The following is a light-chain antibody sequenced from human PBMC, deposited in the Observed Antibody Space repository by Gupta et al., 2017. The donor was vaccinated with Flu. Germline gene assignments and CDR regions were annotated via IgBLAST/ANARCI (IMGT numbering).Light chain of an antibody. CDR3: QQDRSVPWG. Sequence: DIQRTQSPSTLSASVGDRVTITCRASQSLDNWLAWYQQKPGKAPKVLIYKVFNLESGVPSSFSGSGSGTDFTLIINNLHPDDSATYYCQQDRSVPWGFGQGTKVEV. V-gene: IGKV1-5*03. J-gene: IGKJ1*01. CDR2: KVF. CDR1: QSLDNW.